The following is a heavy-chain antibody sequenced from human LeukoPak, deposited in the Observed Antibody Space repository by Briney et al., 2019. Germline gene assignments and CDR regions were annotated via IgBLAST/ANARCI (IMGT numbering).Heavy chain of an antibody. J-gene: IGHJ5*02. V-gene: IGHV3-21*04. CDR1: GFTFSTFA. Sequence: GGSLRLSCAASGFTFSTFAMHWVRLSPGKGLEWVSSISTSSSYIYYADSVKGRFAISRDNSKNTLYLQMNSLRAEDTAVYYCAKTFWFDPWGQGTLVTVSS. CDR2: ISTSSSYI. D-gene: IGHD3-16*01. CDR3: AKTFWFDP.